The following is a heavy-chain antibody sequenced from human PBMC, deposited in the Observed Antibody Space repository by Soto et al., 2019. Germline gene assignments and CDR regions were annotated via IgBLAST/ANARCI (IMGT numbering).Heavy chain of an antibody. J-gene: IGHJ3*02. CDR1: GLTVSDHY. Sequence: QLVESGGGLVQPGGSLRLSCAASGLTVSDHYMDWVRQAPGKGLEWVGRTRNKANSYTTEYAASVEGRFTISRDDSKTSLYLQMTSLKTEYTAVYFCPRDSGSPYSAFDIWGQGTMVTVSS. V-gene: IGHV3-72*01. CDR3: PRDSGSPYSAFDI. D-gene: IGHD1-26*01. CDR2: TRNKANSYTT.